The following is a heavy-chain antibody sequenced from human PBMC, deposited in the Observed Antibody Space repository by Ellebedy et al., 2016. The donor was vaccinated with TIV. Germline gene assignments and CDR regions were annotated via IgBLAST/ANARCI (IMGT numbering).Heavy chain of an antibody. D-gene: IGHD2/OR15-2a*01. J-gene: IGHJ4*02. Sequence: GESLKISCSASGFTFSTYAMHWVRQAPGKGLEYVSAISSNGGSTFYADTVKGRFTISRDNSKNTLYLQMSSLRTEDTAVYYCVKFPNPTIIVLPKGRRHDYWGQGTLVTVSS. CDR3: VKFPNPTIIVLPKGRRHDY. CDR2: ISSNGGST. CDR1: GFTFSTYA. V-gene: IGHV3-64D*06.